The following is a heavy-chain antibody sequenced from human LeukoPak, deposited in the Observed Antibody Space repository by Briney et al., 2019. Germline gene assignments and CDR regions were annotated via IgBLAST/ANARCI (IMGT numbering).Heavy chain of an antibody. J-gene: IGHJ6*04. CDR3: ARPPGGTTRSHGMDV. Sequence: GGSLRLSCTASGFTFSNYWMHWVRQAPGKGLVWVSRIHNDGTSTNYADSVKGRFTISRDNAQNTLYLEMNSLRVEDTAVYYCARPPGGTTRSHGMDVWGEGTTVTVSS. V-gene: IGHV3-74*01. D-gene: IGHD2-2*01. CDR1: GFTFSNYW. CDR2: IHNDGTST.